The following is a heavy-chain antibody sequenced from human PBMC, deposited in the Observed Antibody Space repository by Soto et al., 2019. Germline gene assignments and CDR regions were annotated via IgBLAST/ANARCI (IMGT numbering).Heavy chain of an antibody. CDR1: GGSICSSNW. V-gene: IGHV4-4*02. CDR3: ARDSRSDFWSGYYADYYGMDV. Sequence: SETLSLRCAVSGGSICSSNWWCWVRQPPGKGLACIGEIYHSGSTNYTPSLKSRFTISVDKPKNQFSLKLSSVTAADTAVYYCARDSRSDFWSGYYADYYGMDVWGQGTTVTVSS. D-gene: IGHD3-3*01. CDR2: IYHSGST. J-gene: IGHJ6*02.